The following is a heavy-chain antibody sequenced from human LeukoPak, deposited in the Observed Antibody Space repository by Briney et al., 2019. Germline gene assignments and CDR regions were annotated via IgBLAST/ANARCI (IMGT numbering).Heavy chain of an antibody. CDR1: GGSFSGYY. J-gene: IGHJ4*02. D-gene: IGHD6-19*01. CDR2: INHSGST. V-gene: IGHV4-34*01. Sequence: PSETLSLTCAVYGGSFSGYYWSWIRQPPGKGREWIGEINHSGSTNYNPSLKSRVTISVDTSKNQFSLKLSSVTAADTAVYYCARGANSSGWYKGFDYWGQGTLVTVSS. CDR3: ARGANSSGWYKGFDY.